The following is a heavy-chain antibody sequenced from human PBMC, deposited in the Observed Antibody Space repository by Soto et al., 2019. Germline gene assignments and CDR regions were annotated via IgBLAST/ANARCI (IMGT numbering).Heavy chain of an antibody. CDR2: IYYSGST. Sequence: PSETLSLTCTVSGGSISSYYWSWIRQPPGRGLEWIGYIYYSGSTNYNPSLKSRGTISVDTSKNQFSLKLSSVTAADTAAYYCARNSYYDFGSGYPWPGWFDPWGQGTLVTVSS. J-gene: IGHJ5*02. CDR3: ARNSYYDFGSGYPWPGWFDP. CDR1: GGSISSYY. D-gene: IGHD3-3*01. V-gene: IGHV4-59*01.